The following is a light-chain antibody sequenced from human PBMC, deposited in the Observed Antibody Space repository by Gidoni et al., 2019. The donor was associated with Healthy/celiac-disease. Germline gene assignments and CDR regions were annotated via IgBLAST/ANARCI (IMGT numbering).Light chain of an antibody. Sequence: QSVLTQPPSASGTPGQRVTISCSGSSSNIGGNTVNWYQHLPGTAPKLLIYSNDQRPSGVPDRFSGSKSGTSASLAISGLQSEDESDYYCAAWDGSLSGVVFGGGTKLTVL. CDR1: SSNIGGNT. CDR2: SND. CDR3: AAWDGSLSGVV. V-gene: IGLV1-44*01. J-gene: IGLJ2*01.